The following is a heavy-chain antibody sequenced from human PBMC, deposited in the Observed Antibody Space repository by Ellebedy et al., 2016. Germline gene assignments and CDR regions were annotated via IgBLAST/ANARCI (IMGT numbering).Heavy chain of an antibody. CDR2: IGPSGDSI. Sequence: GGSLRLXXAASGFIFSSYNMNWVRQAPGKGLEWVSSIGPSGDSIFYSDSLKGRFTISRDNSKNSLFLQMNSLEAEDTAVYYCVRDGYSTLAFWGQGTLVTVSS. J-gene: IGHJ4*02. CDR3: VRDGYSTLAF. CDR1: GFIFSSYN. V-gene: IGHV3-21*01. D-gene: IGHD5-12*01.